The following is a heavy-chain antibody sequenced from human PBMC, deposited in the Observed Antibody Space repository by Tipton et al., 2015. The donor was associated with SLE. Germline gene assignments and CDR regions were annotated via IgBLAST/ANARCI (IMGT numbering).Heavy chain of an antibody. Sequence: SLRLSCAASGFTFSDYDMHWVRQAPGKGLEWLTVIWYDGSNKYYADSVKGRFTISRDNSKSTLYLQMNSLRAEDTAVYYCASTGFDYWGQGTLVTVSS. J-gene: IGHJ4*02. CDR1: GFTFSDYD. CDR2: IWYDGSNK. V-gene: IGHV3-33*01. D-gene: IGHD1-1*01. CDR3: ASTGFDY.